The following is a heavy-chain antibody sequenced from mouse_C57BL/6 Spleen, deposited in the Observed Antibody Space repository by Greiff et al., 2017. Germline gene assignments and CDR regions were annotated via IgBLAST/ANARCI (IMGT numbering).Heavy chain of an antibody. CDR2: IYPGSGST. CDR3: ARYDGYSPDYWYFDV. D-gene: IGHD2-3*01. CDR1: GYTFTSYW. V-gene: IGHV1-55*01. Sequence: QVQLQQPGAELVKPGASVKMSCKASGYTFTSYWITWVKQRPGQGLEWIGDIYPGSGSTNYNEKFKSKATLTVDTSSSTAYMQLSSLTSEDSAVYYCARYDGYSPDYWYFDVWGTGTTVTVSS. J-gene: IGHJ1*03.